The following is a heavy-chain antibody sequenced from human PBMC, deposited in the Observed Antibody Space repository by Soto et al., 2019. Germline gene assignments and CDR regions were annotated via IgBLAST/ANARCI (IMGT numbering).Heavy chain of an antibody. Sequence: SVKVSCKASGGTFSSYAISWVRQAPGQGLEWMGGIIPIFGTANYAQKFQGRVTITAEESTSTAYMELSSLRPEDTAVYYCARDCGGDCLNHVAEAFDIWGQGTMVTVSS. CDR2: IIPIFGTA. J-gene: IGHJ3*02. CDR1: GGTFSSYA. CDR3: ARDCGGDCLNHVAEAFDI. D-gene: IGHD2-21*02. V-gene: IGHV1-69*13.